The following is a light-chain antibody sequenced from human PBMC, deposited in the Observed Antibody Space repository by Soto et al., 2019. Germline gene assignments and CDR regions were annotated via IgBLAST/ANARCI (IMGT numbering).Light chain of an antibody. CDR3: QQYNNWPRT. CDR1: RTVGNN. V-gene: IGKV3-15*01. CDR2: GAS. J-gene: IGKJ1*01. Sequence: IVLTQSPGTLSLSPGERATLSCRASRTVGNNYLAWYQQKPGQAPRLLIYGASTRATGIPARFSGSGSGTEFTLTISSLQSEDFAVYYCQQYNNWPRTFGQGTKVDI.